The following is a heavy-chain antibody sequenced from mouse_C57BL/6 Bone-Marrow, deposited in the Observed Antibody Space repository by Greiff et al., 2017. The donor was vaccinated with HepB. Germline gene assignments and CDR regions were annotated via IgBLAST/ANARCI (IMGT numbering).Heavy chain of an antibody. J-gene: IGHJ2*01. CDR2: ISYDGSN. Sequence: EESGPGLVKPSQSLSLTCSVTGYSITSGYYWNWIRQFPGNKLEWMGYISYDGSNNYNPSLKNRISITRDTSKNQFFLKLNSVTTEDTATYYCARGMYYGSRDYWGQGTTLTVSS. D-gene: IGHD1-1*01. V-gene: IGHV3-6*01. CDR1: GYSITSGYY. CDR3: ARGMYYGSRDY.